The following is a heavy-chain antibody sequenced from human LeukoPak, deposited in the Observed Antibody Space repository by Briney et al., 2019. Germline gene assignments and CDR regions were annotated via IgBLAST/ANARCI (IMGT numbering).Heavy chain of an antibody. CDR2: IRYDGSNK. Sequence: QTGGSLRLSCAASGFTFSSYGMHWVRQAPGKGLEWVAFIRYDGSNKYYADSVKGRFTISRDNSKNTLYLQMNSLRAEDTAVYYCAKGQNVVPAAPPGYWGQGTLVTVSS. J-gene: IGHJ4*02. V-gene: IGHV3-30*02. CDR3: AKGQNVVPAAPPGY. CDR1: GFTFSSYG. D-gene: IGHD2-2*01.